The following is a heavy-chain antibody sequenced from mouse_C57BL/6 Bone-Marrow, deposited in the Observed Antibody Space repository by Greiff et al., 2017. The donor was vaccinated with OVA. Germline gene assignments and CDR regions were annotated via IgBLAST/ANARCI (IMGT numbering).Heavy chain of an antibody. CDR2: IDPKSGGT. CDR3: ASSGVYRSPGY. J-gene: IGHJ2*01. D-gene: IGHD1-1*01. CDR1: GYTFTSYW. V-gene: IGHV1-72*01. Sequence: QVQLQQPGAELVKPGASVKLSCKASGYTFTSYWMHWVKQRPGRGLEWIGRIDPKSGGTTYNEKFKSKAKLTVDKPSSTAYMQLSSLTSEDSEVDYCASSGVYRSPGYWGQGTTLTVSS.